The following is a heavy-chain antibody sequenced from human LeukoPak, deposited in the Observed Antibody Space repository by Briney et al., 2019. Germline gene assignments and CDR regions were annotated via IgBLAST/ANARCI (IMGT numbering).Heavy chain of an antibody. V-gene: IGHV4-34*01. J-gene: IGHJ2*01. CDR1: GGSFSGYY. CDR2: INHSGST. D-gene: IGHD6-19*01. Sequence: SETLSLTCAVYGGSFSGYYWSWIRQPPGKGLEWIGEINHSGSTNYNPSLKSRVTISVDTSKNQFSLRLSSVTAADTAVYYCARVLEGSSGQHWYFDLWGCGTLVTVSS. CDR3: ARVLEGSSGQHWYFDL.